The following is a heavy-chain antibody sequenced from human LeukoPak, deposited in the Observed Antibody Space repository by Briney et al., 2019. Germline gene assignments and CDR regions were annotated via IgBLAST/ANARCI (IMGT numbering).Heavy chain of an antibody. CDR3: ARGFNSKGSSWYPDWFDP. Sequence: GGSLRLSCAASGFTVSSNYMSWVRQAPGKGLEWVSVIYSGGSTYYADSVKGRFTISRDNSKNTLYLQMNSLRAEDTAVYYCARGFNSKGSSWYPDWFDPWGQGTLVTVSS. CDR1: GFTVSSNY. CDR2: IYSGGST. D-gene: IGHD6-13*01. V-gene: IGHV3-53*01. J-gene: IGHJ5*02.